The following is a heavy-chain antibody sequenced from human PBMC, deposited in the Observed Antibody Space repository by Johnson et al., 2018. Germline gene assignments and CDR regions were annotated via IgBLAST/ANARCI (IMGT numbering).Heavy chain of an antibody. CDR2: ISWNSGKI. J-gene: IGHJ1*01. D-gene: IGHD1-26*01. CDR3: VKGSTFAAISGVYFQH. V-gene: IGHV3-9*01. Sequence: VQLQESGGGLVQPGGSLRLSCAASGFIFDDYAMHWVRQAPGKGLEWVSDISWNSGKIAYADAGKGPFTISRNKAKKSLYLQMNSLRPEDTAVYYCVKGSTFAAISGVYFQHWGQGTLVTVSS. CDR1: GFIFDDYA.